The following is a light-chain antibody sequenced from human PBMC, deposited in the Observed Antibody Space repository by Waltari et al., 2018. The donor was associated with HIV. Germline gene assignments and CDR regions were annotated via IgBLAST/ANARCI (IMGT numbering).Light chain of an antibody. J-gene: IGLJ2*01. CDR2: GNS. CDR3: QSYDSNLSGL. V-gene: IGLV1-40*01. Sequence: QSELTQPPSVSAAPGQRVPISCTGSSSNIGAGYDVHWYQQVPGRAPKIVIYGNSNRPSGVPDRFSGSKSGSSASLVITGLQSEDEADYYCQSYDSNLSGLFGGGTKVTVL. CDR1: SSNIGAGYD.